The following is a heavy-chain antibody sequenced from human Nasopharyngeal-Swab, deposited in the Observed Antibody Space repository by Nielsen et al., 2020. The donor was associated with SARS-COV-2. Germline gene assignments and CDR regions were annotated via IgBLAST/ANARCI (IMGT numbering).Heavy chain of an antibody. D-gene: IGHD6-13*01. CDR2: IYYSGST. CDR3: ARGYSRRHTYYYYYFGMDV. V-gene: IGHV4-39*07. J-gene: IGHJ6*02. Sequence: SETLSLTCTVSGGSISSSSYYWGWIRQPPGKGLEWIGSIYYSGSTYYNPSLKSRVTISVDTSKNQFSLKLSSVTAADTAVFYCARGYSRRHTYYYYYFGMDVWGQGTTVTVSS. CDR1: GGSISSSSYY.